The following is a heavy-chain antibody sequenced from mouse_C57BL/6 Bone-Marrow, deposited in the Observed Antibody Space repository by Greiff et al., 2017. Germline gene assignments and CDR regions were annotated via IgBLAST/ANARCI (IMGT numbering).Heavy chain of an antibody. CDR1: GFSLTSYA. Sequence: VHLVESGPGLVAPSQSLSITCTVSGFSLTSYAISWVRQPPGKGLEWLGVIWTGGGTNYNSALKSRLSISKDNSKSQVFLKMNSLQTDDTARYXCARNSGDYYGRGAMDYWGQGTSVTVSS. V-gene: IGHV2-9-1*01. D-gene: IGHD1-1*01. CDR2: IWTGGGT. CDR3: ARNSGDYYGRGAMDY. J-gene: IGHJ4*01.